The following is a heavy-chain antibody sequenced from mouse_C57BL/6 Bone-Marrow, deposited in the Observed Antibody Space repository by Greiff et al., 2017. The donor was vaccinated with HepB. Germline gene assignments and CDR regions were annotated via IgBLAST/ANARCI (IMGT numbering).Heavy chain of an antibody. V-gene: IGHV1-39*01. CDR3: ARSEENGSSLEN. CDR1: GYSFTDYN. D-gene: IGHD1-1*01. J-gene: IGHJ2*01. CDR2: INPNYGTT. Sequence: VQLQQSGPELVKPGASVKISCKASGYSFTDYNMNWVKQSNGKSLEWMGVINPNYGTTSYNQKFKGKATLTVDQSSSTAYMQRNSLTSEDSAVYYCARSEENGSSLENWGQGTTLTVSS.